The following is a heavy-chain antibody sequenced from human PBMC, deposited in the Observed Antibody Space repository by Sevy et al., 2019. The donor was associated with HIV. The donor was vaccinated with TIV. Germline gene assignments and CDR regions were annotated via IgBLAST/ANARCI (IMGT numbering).Heavy chain of an antibody. CDR1: GFTFSTYT. D-gene: IGHD6-13*01. J-gene: IGHJ4*02. CDR3: ARGHSSSWPYFDY. V-gene: IGHV3-21*01. CDR2: ISFSSNYI. Sequence: GGSLRLSCAAPGFTFSTYTMNWVRQAPGKALQWVSSISFSSNYIFFADSMKGRFTISRDNAKNSLYLQMNSLRAEDTAVYYCARGHSSSWPYFDYWGQGTLVTVSS.